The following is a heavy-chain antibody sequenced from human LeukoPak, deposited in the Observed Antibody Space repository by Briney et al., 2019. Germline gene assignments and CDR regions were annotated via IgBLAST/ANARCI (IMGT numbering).Heavy chain of an antibody. CDR1: GGSLSSGSYY. CDR2: IYTSGST. D-gene: IGHD3-10*01. V-gene: IGHV4-61*02. CDR3: ARGPRITMVRGVNSEYFQH. Sequence: SETLSLTCTVSGGSLSSGSYYWSWIRQPAGKGLEWIGRIYTSGSTNYNPSLKSRVTISVDTSKNQFSLKLSSVTAADTAVYYCARGPRITMVRGVNSEYFQHWGQGTLVTVSS. J-gene: IGHJ1*01.